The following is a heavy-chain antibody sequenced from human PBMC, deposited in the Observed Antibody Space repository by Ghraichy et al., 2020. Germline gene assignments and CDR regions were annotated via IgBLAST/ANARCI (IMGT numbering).Heavy chain of an antibody. J-gene: IGHJ4*02. CDR3: ARVSRGYSSSYIDY. CDR1: GFTFSSYA. V-gene: IGHV3-23*01. D-gene: IGHD6-13*01. Sequence: ETLSLTCAASGFTFSSYAMSWVRQAPGKGLEWVSGISGSGGSTYNADSVKGRFTISRDNSKNTLYLQMNSLRAEDTALYYCARVSRGYSSSYIDYWGQGTLVTVSS. CDR2: ISGSGGST.